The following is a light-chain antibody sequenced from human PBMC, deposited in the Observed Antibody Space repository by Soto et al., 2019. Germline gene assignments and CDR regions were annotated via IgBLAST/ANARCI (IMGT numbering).Light chain of an antibody. CDR1: YNL. V-gene: IGLV2-23*02. Sequence: QSALAQPASVSGSPGQSITISCTGTYNLVSWYQQHPGKAPKLTIFEVNKRPSGVSYRFSGSKSGNTASLTISALQAEDEADYFCCSYAGNRRVFGGGTKLTVL. J-gene: IGLJ3*02. CDR2: EVN. CDR3: CSYAGNRRV.